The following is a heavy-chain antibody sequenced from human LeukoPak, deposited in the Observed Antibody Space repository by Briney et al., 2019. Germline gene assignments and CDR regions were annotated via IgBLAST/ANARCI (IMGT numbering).Heavy chain of an antibody. D-gene: IGHD6-19*01. CDR2: ISSGSSYI. CDR3: AKTYSSGWLGSY. J-gene: IGHJ4*02. CDR1: GFTFSSYT. Sequence: GGSLRLSCAASGFTFSSYTMNWVRQAPGKGLEWVSIISSGSSYIHYADSVKGRFTISRDNAKNTLYLQMNSLRAEDTAVYYCAKTYSSGWLGSYWGQGTLVTVSS. V-gene: IGHV3-21*04.